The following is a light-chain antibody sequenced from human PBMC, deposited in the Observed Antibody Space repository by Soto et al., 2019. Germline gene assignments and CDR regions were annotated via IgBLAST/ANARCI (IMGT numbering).Light chain of an antibody. J-gene: IGKJ5*01. CDR2: DTS. Sequence: DIVLTQSPGTLSLSPGERATLSCRASQGLGSRNLAWNQQKPGQAPRLLIFDTSRRATGIPDRFSGSESETDFTLTINRLESEDFVVYYCQQYTSSITFGQGTRLEIK. CDR3: QQYTSSIT. CDR1: QGLGSRN. V-gene: IGKV3-20*01.